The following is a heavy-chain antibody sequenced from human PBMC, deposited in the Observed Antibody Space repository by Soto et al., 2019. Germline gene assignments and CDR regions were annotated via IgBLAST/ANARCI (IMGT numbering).Heavy chain of an antibody. CDR2: MYYSGST. D-gene: IGHD3-3*01. CDR1: GGAISSSSYY. J-gene: IGHJ5*02. V-gene: IGHV4-39*01. CDR3: ACRAVLQFLGPGLFDP. Sequence: QLPLQEAGPGLVKPSETLSLTCTVSGGAISSSSYYWGWIRQPPGKGLEWIGSMYYSGSTYYNPALNSRVNISVDKTKTPCVLKLCSVTTADTAVSYCACRAVLQFLGPGLFDPWGQGTLVTVSA.